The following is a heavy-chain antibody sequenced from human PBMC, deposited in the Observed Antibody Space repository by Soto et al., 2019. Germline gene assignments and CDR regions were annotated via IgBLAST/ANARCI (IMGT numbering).Heavy chain of an antibody. CDR1: GFTFSSYA. CDR3: ARSWGPYSSGWYYSDY. J-gene: IGHJ4*02. Sequence: PGGSLRLSCAASGFTFSSYAMHWVRQAPGKGLEYVSAISTNGGTTYYANSVKGRFTISRDNSKNTLYLQMGSLRVEDMAVYYCARSWGPYSSGWYYSDYWGQGTLVTVSS. CDR2: ISTNGGTT. V-gene: IGHV3-64*01. D-gene: IGHD6-19*01.